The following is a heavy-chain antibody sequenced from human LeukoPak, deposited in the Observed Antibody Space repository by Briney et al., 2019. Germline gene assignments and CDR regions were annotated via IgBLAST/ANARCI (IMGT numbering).Heavy chain of an antibody. V-gene: IGHV1-2*02. D-gene: IGHD3-10*01. CDR2: INPNSGGT. J-gene: IGHJ6*02. CDR1: GYTFTGYY. Sequence: GASVKVSCKASGYTFTGYYMHWVRQAPGQGLEWMGWINPNSGGTNYAQKFQGRVTMTRDTSISTAYMELSRLRSDDTAVYYCARGLGFGELSYYYYGMDVWGQGTTVTVSS. CDR3: ARGLGFGELSYYYYGMDV.